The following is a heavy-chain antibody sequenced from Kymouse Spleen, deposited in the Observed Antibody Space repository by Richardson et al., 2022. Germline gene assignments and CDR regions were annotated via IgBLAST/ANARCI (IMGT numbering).Heavy chain of an antibody. CDR2: IRSKANSYAT. J-gene: IGHJ6*02. V-gene: IGHV3-73*02. Sequence: EVQLVESGGGLVQPGGSLKLSCAASGFTFSGSAMHWVRQASGKGLEWVGRIRSKANSYATAYAASVKGRFTISRDDSKNTAYLQMNSLKTEDTAVYYCTTIAVAPYYYYYGMDVWGQGTTVTVSS. CDR1: GFTFSGSA. D-gene: IGHD6-19*01. CDR3: TTIAVAPYYYYYGMDV.